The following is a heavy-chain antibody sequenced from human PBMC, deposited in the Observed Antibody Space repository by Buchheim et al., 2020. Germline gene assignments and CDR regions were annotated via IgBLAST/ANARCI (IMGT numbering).Heavy chain of an antibody. J-gene: IGHJ4*02. Sequence: QVQLQQWGAGLLKPSETLSLTCAVYGGSFSGYYWSWIRQSPGKGLEWIGEINHSGSTNYNPSLKSRVTISVGTSKTQFSLKLSSVTAADTAVYYCASLTAMVNFDYWGQGTL. D-gene: IGHD5-18*01. CDR3: ASLTAMVNFDY. CDR2: INHSGST. CDR1: GGSFSGYY. V-gene: IGHV4-34*01.